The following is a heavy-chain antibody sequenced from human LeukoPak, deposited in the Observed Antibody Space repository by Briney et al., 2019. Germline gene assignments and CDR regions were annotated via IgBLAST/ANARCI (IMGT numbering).Heavy chain of an antibody. CDR3: ARGNYYDRLYAPYYFDY. CDR1: GGSISSYY. CDR2: IYTSGST. Sequence: SETLSLTCTVSGGSISSYYWSWIRQPAGKGLEWIGRIYTSGSTNYNPSLKSRVTMSVDTSKNQFSLKLSSVTAADTAVYYCARGNYYDRLYAPYYFDYWGQGTLVTVSS. D-gene: IGHD3-22*01. J-gene: IGHJ4*02. V-gene: IGHV4-4*07.